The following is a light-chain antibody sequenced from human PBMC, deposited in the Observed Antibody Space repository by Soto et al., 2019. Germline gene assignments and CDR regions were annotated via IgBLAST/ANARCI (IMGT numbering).Light chain of an antibody. CDR1: QTINSW. CDR3: QQYESYSKT. CDR2: KAS. V-gene: IGKV1-5*03. Sequence: DIQMTQSPSTTSASVGVRVAITGPASQTINSWSASYQQKPGKAPKLLIYKASTLKSGVPSRFRGSGSGTEFTLTISSRQPDDFATYHCQQYESYSKTFGQGNKVEVK. J-gene: IGKJ1*01.